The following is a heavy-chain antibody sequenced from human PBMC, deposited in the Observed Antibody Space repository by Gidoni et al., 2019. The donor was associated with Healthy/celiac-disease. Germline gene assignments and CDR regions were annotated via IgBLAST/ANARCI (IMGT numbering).Heavy chain of an antibody. CDR1: GYTFTGYY. V-gene: IGHV1-2*02. Sequence: QVQLVQSGAEVKKPGASVKVSCKASGYTFTGYYMHWVRQAPGQGLEWMGWINPNSGGTNYEQKFQGRVTMTRDTSISTAYMELSRLRSDDTAVYYCARSPTQYRPEGDWGQGTLVTVSS. J-gene: IGHJ4*02. CDR3: ARSPTQYRPEGD. CDR2: INPNSGGT. D-gene: IGHD3-16*01.